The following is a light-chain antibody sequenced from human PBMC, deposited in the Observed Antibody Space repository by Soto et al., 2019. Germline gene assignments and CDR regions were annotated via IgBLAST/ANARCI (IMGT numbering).Light chain of an antibody. Sequence: ARITCGGNNIGNKRVHWYQQKPGQAPVLVVYDDSDRPSGIPERFSGSNSGNTATLSNSRVEAGDEANYYCQVWDSNSVYVFGTGTKVNVL. CDR2: DDS. V-gene: IGLV3-21*02. J-gene: IGLJ1*01. CDR1: NIGNKR. CDR3: QVWDSNSVYV.